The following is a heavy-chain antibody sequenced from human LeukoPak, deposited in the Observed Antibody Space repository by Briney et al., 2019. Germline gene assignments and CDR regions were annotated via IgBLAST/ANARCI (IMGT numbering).Heavy chain of an antibody. V-gene: IGHV3-23*01. CDR2: ISGSGDNT. J-gene: IGHJ6*01. CDR3: AKMKGHPLPKYYMGV. D-gene: IGHD1-26*01. CDR1: GFTFSGFA. Sequence: PGGSLRLSCAASGFTFSGFAMGWVRRTPGKGLEWVSGISGSGDNTLYADSVKGRFTISRDNSKNTLYLEMNSLRAEDTAIYYCAKMKGHPLPKYYMGVWGQGTTVTVSS.